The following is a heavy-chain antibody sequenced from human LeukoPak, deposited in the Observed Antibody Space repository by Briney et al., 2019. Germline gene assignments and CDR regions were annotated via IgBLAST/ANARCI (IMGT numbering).Heavy chain of an antibody. Sequence: GGSLRLSCAASGFTFSSYAMSWVRQAPGKGLEWVSAISGSGGSTYYADSVKGRFTISRDNSRNTLYLQMNSLRAEDTAVYYCAKGVSGYPGGSFDPWGQGTLVTVSS. CDR3: AKGVSGYPGGSFDP. CDR1: GFTFSSYA. J-gene: IGHJ5*02. CDR2: ISGSGGST. V-gene: IGHV3-23*01. D-gene: IGHD3-3*01.